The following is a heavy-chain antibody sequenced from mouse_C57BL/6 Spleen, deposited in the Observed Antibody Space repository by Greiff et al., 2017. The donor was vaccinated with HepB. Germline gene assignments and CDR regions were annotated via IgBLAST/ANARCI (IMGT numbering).Heavy chain of an antibody. CDR3: ARDGYDGLDY. CDR2: IDPSDSET. V-gene: IGHV1-52*01. CDR1: GYTFTSYW. D-gene: IGHD2-3*01. J-gene: IGHJ2*01. Sequence: QVQLQQPGAELVRPGSSVKLSCKASGYTFTSYWMHWVKQRPIQGLEWIGNIDPSDSETHYNQKFKDKATLTVDKSSSTAYMQLSSLTSEDSAVYYCARDGYDGLDYGGQGTTLTVSS.